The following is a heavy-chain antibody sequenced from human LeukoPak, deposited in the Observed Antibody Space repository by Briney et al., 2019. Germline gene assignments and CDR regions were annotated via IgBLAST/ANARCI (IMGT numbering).Heavy chain of an antibody. J-gene: IGHJ4*02. CDR1: GFTFSSYA. CDR2: ISSSSSYI. V-gene: IGHV3-21*01. Sequence: GGSLRLSCAASGFTFSSYAMSWVRQAPGKGLEWVSSISSSSSYIYYADSVKGRFTISRDNAKNSLYLQMNSLRAEDTAVYYCAKDILGYCSGGSCLGPFDYWGQGTLVTVSS. CDR3: AKDILGYCSGGSCLGPFDY. D-gene: IGHD2-15*01.